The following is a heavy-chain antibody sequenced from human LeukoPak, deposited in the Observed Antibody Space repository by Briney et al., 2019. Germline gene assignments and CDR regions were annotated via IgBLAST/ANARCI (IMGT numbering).Heavy chain of an antibody. V-gene: IGHV2-5*02. Sequence: SGPTLVKPTQTLTXTCTFSGFSLTTSGVGVGLIRQPPGKALEWLALIYWDGDKRLSPSLKTRLTITKDTSKNQVVLTMTNMDPVDTATYYCAHRKGGSWYEHWGQGTLVTVSS. CDR3: AHRKGGSWYEH. D-gene: IGHD6-25*01. CDR1: GFSLTTSGVG. CDR2: IYWDGDK. J-gene: IGHJ5*02.